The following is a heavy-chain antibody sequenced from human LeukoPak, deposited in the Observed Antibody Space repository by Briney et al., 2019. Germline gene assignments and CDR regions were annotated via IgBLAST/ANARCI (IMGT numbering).Heavy chain of an antibody. Sequence: GGSLRLSCAASGFTFSSYAMSWVRQAPGKGLEWVSAISGSGGSTYYADSVKGRFTISRDNSKNTLYLQMNSLRAEDTAVYDCAKDPYSGETSDAFDIWGQGTMFNVSS. D-gene: IGHD4/OR15-4a*01. CDR3: AKDPYSGETSDAFDI. CDR2: ISGSGGST. J-gene: IGHJ3*02. V-gene: IGHV3-23*01. CDR1: GFTFSSYA.